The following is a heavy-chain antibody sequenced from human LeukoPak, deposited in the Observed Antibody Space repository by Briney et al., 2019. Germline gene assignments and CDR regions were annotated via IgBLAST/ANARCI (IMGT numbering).Heavy chain of an antibody. V-gene: IGHV3-23*01. CDR1: GFTFSSYA. J-gene: IGHJ4*02. D-gene: IGHD3-22*01. CDR3: AKALPYYYDSSGYYLFDY. Sequence: GGSLRLSCAASGFTFSSYAMSWVRQAPGKGLEWVSAISGSGGSTYYADSVKGRFTISRDNSKNTLYLQMNSLRAEDTAVYYCAKALPYYYDSSGYYLFDYWGQGTLVTVSS. CDR2: ISGSGGST.